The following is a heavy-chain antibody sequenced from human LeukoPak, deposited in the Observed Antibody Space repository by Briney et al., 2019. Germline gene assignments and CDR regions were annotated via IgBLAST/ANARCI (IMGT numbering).Heavy chain of an antibody. CDR3: ARDYSSGWYVDYYYYYGMDV. V-gene: IGHV3-30-3*01. D-gene: IGHD6-19*01. Sequence: PGGSLRLSCAASGFTFSSYAMHWVRQAPGKGLEWVAVISYDGSNKYYADSVKGRFTISRVNSKNTLYLQMNSLRAEDTAVYYCARDYSSGWYVDYYYYYGMDVWGQGTTVTVSS. CDR1: GFTFSSYA. J-gene: IGHJ6*02. CDR2: ISYDGSNK.